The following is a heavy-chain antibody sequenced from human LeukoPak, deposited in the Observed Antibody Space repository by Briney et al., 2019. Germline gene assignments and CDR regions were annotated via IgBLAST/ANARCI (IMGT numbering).Heavy chain of an antibody. V-gene: IGHV1-2*02. CDR3: SREDY. CDR1: GYTFTDYY. CDR2: IHPNSGGT. Sequence: GASVKVSCKASGYTFTDYYLHWVRQAPGQGLEWMGWIHPNSGGTNYAQKFQGRVTVTRDTSISTVYMELSSLRSDDTAVYYCSREDYWGQGTLVTVSS. J-gene: IGHJ4*02.